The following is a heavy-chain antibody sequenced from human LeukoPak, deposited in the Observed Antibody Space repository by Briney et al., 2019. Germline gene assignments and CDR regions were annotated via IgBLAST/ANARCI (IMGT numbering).Heavy chain of an antibody. CDR3: ARGWIQLWTFDY. D-gene: IGHD5-18*01. J-gene: IGHJ4*02. Sequence: SETLSLTCAVYGGSFGGYYGSWIRKPPGKGLEWIGEINHSGRTNYNPSLKSRVTISEDTSKNQSSLKLSSVTAADTAVYYCARGWIQLWTFDYWGQGTLVTVSS. CDR1: GGSFGGYY. CDR2: INHSGRT. V-gene: IGHV4-34*01.